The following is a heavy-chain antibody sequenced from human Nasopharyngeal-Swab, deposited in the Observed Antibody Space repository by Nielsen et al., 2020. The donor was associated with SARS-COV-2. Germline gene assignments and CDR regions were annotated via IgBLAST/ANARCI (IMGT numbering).Heavy chain of an antibody. Sequence: ASVKVSCKASGYTFTSYAMHWVRQAPGQRLEWMGWINAGNGNTKYSQKFQGRVTITRDTSAGTAYMELSSLRSEDTAVYYCARAYPDFWSGSNYYYMDVWGKGTTVTVSS. J-gene: IGHJ6*03. V-gene: IGHV1-3*01. CDR1: GYTFTSYA. D-gene: IGHD3-3*01. CDR2: INAGNGNT. CDR3: ARAYPDFWSGSNYYYMDV.